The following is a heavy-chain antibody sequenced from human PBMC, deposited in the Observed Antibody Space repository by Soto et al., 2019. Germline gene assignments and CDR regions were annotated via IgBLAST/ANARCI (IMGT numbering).Heavy chain of an antibody. CDR1: GFTFSSYS. CDR2: ISSSSSTI. V-gene: IGHV3-48*04. D-gene: IGHD5-18*01. Sequence: GGSLRLSCAASGFTFSSYSMNWVRQAPGKGLEWVSYISSSSSTIYYADSVKGRFTISRDNAKNSLYLQMNSLRAEDTAVYYCARDGDPTWIQLQNFDYWGQGTLVTVSS. J-gene: IGHJ4*02. CDR3: ARDGDPTWIQLQNFDY.